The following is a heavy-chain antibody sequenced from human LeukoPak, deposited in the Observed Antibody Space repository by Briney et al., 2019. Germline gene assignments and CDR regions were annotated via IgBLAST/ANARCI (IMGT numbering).Heavy chain of an antibody. CDR3: ARGLMPLGYYFDY. CDR2: IYYSGST. J-gene: IGHJ4*02. Sequence: SETLSLTCAVSGGSISSGGYSWSWIRQPPGKGLEWIGYIYYSGSTYYNPSLKSRVTISVDTSKNQFSLKLSSVTAADTAVYYCARGLMPLGYYFDYWGQGTLVTVSS. CDR1: GGSISSGGYS. D-gene: IGHD2-8*01. V-gene: IGHV4-30-4*07.